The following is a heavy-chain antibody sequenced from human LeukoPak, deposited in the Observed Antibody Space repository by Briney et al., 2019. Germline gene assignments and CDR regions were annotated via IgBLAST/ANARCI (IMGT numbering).Heavy chain of an antibody. Sequence: GESLKISCRGSGYSFTNYWIGWVRQMPGKGLEWMGIIYPSDSYTKYSPSFQGHVTISVDKSFTTAYLQWSSLKASDTAMYYCARRHLNGYYSFDYWGQGTLVTVSS. CDR1: GYSFTNYW. CDR3: ARRHLNGYYSFDY. D-gene: IGHD3-9*01. J-gene: IGHJ4*02. CDR2: IYPSDSYT. V-gene: IGHV5-51*01.